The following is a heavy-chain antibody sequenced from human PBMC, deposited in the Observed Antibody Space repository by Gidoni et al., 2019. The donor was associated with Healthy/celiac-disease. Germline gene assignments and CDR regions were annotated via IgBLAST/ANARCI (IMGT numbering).Heavy chain of an antibody. CDR2: TYDRSKWYN. CDR3: ARDSRGPNIAAAGRSWKIFDY. CDR1: GDSVSSNTPA. J-gene: IGHJ4*02. V-gene: IGHV6-1*01. Sequence: QVQLQQSGPGLVKLSQPLPLTCAISGDSVSSNTPALNCIRQSPSRGLEWLGRTYDRSKWYNDYAVYVKSRITITPNTSKNQFSLQLNSMTPEDTAVYYCARDSRGPNIAAAGRSWKIFDYWGQGTLVTVSS. D-gene: IGHD6-13*01.